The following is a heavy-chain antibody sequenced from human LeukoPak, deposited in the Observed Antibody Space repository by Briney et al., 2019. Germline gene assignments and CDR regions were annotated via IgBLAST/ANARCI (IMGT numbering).Heavy chain of an antibody. D-gene: IGHD6-19*01. J-gene: IGHJ6*04. V-gene: IGHV3-11*06. Sequence: GGSLRLSCAASGFTFSDYYMSWIRQAPGKGQGWVSYISSSSSYTNYADSVKGRFTISRDNAKNSLYLQMNSLRAEDTAVYYCASIAVAGSVGYYYYGMDVWGKGTTVTVSS. CDR2: ISSSSSYT. CDR3: ASIAVAGSVGYYYYGMDV. CDR1: GFTFSDYY.